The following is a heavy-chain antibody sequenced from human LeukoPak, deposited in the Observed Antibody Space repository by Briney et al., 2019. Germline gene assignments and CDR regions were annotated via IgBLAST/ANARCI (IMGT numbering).Heavy chain of an antibody. CDR2: ISAYNGNT. D-gene: IGHD1-7*01. V-gene: IGHV1-18*01. Sequence: ASVKVSCKASGYTFTSYAMNWVRQAPGQGLEWMGWISAYNGNTNYAQKLQGRVTMTTDTSTSTAYMELRSLRSDDTAVYYCVQFELDYWGQGTLVTVSS. CDR1: GYTFTSYA. CDR3: VQFELDY. J-gene: IGHJ4*02.